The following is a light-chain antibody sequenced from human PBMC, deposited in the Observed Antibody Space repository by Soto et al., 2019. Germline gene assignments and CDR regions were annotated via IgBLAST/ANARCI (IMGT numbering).Light chain of an antibody. CDR3: QQSYSIPRLT. CDR1: QSISNY. CDR2: AAS. Sequence: DIQMTQSPSSLSASVGDRVTITCRASQSISNYLHWYQQRPGKAPKLLIYAASNLRSGVPSRFSGSGSGTDFTLTISSLQSEDFATYYCQQSYSIPRLTFGPGTRVEIK. J-gene: IGKJ3*01. V-gene: IGKV1-39*01.